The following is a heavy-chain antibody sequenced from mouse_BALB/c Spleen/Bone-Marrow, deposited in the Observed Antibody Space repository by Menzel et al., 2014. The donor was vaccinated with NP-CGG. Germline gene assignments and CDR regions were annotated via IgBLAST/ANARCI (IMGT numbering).Heavy chain of an antibody. J-gene: IGHJ4*01. CDR2: IWAGGGT. V-gene: IGHV2-9*02. Sequence: VQLQQSGPGLGAPSQTLSITCTVSGYSLTSYGVHWVRQPPGKGLQWLGVIWAGGGTNYNSAHMSRLSISKDNSKSQVFLKMNSLQTDDAAMCYCVRDREFSYALDYWGQGTSVTVSS. D-gene: IGHD3-1*01. CDR3: VRDREFSYALDY. CDR1: GYSLTSYG.